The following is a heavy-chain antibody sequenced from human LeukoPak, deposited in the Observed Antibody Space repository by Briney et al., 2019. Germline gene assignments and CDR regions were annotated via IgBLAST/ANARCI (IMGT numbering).Heavy chain of an antibody. CDR3: AKPSGGYDSSGYYFDY. J-gene: IGHJ4*02. D-gene: IGHD3-22*01. CDR2: ISDSGGST. Sequence: GGSLRLSCAASGFTFSSCAMSWVRQAPGKGLEWVSAISDSGGSTYYADSVKGRFTISRDNSKSTLYLQMNSLRAEDTAVYYCAKPSGGYDSSGYYFDYWGQGTLVTVSS. CDR1: GFTFSSCA. V-gene: IGHV3-23*01.